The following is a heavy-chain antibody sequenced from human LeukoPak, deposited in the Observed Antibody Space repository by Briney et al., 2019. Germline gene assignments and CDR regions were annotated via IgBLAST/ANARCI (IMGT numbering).Heavy chain of an antibody. CDR1: SGSISSSSYY. CDR2: IYYSGST. CDR3: ARHLPYYDILTGYYGGSLDY. V-gene: IGHV4-39*01. J-gene: IGHJ4*02. D-gene: IGHD3-9*01. Sequence: PSETLSLTCTVYSGSISSSSYYWGWIRQPPEKGLEWIGSIYYSGSTYYNPSLKSRVTISVDTSKNQFSLKLSSVTAADTAVYYCARHLPYYDILTGYYGGSLDYWGQGSLVTVSS.